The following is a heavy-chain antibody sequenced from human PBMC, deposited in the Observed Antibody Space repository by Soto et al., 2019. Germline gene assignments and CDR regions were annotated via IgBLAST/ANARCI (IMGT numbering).Heavy chain of an antibody. CDR3: VRDFLLRFVDPTIY. CDR1: GFTFSRYG. J-gene: IGHJ4*02. Sequence: QVQLVESGGGVVQRGRSLRLSCAASGFTFSRYGMHWVRQAPGKGLEWVAVISYDGSNKYYADSVKSRFTISRDNSKNTLYMQMNSLRADDTAAYYCVRDFLLRFVDPTIYWGQGTLVTVSS. D-gene: IGHD3-10*01. V-gene: IGHV3-30*03. CDR2: ISYDGSNK.